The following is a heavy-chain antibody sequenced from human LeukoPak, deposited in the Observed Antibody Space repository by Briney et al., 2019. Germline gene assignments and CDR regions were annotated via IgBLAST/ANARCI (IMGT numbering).Heavy chain of an antibody. CDR1: GFTFSSYA. D-gene: IGHD2-15*01. J-gene: IGHJ6*02. CDR3: AGGYCSGGSCYYYGMDV. V-gene: IGHV3-23*01. CDR2: ISYSGDST. Sequence: GGSLRLPCVVSGFTFSSYAMTWVRQAPGKGLEWVSSISYSGDSTFYADPVKGRFTIPRDNSKNSLCLQMNSLRAEDTALYYCAGGYCSGGSCYYYGMDVWGQGTTVTVSS.